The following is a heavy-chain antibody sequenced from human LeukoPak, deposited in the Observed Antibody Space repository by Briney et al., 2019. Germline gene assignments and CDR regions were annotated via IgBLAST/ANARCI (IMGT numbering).Heavy chain of an antibody. CDR1: GFTFSSYA. Sequence: GGSLRLSCAASGFTFSSYAMSWVRQAPGKGLEWVSAISGSGRRTYYADSVKGRFTISRDNPKNTLYLQMNSLRAEDTAVYYCAKERLAQRGYDYGSDYFDSWGQGTLVTVSS. CDR3: AKERLAQRGYDYGSDYFDS. D-gene: IGHD5-12*01. J-gene: IGHJ4*02. V-gene: IGHV3-23*01. CDR2: ISGSGRRT.